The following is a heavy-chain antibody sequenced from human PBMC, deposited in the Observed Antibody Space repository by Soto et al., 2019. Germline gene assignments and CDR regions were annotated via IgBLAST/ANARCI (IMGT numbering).Heavy chain of an antibody. V-gene: IGHV1-3*01. D-gene: IGHD2-15*01. Sequence: QVQLVQSGAEVKKPGASVKVSCKASGYTFTSYAMHWVRQAPGQRLEWMGWINAGNGNTGYAQKFQGRVTMTRNTSISTAYMELSSLRSEDTAVYYCARTTIGYCSGGSCYALNDYWGQGTLVTVSS. CDR3: ARTTIGYCSGGSCYALNDY. CDR2: INAGNGNT. J-gene: IGHJ4*02. CDR1: GYTFTSYA.